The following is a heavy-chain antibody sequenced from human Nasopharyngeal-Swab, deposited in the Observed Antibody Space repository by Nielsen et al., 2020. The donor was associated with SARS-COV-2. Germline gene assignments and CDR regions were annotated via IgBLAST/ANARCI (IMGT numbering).Heavy chain of an antibody. J-gene: IGHJ6*02. CDR2: IYYSGST. D-gene: IGHD6-13*01. CDR3: VGSSWYGDYYYYYGMDV. Sequence: SETLSLTCTVSGCSISSSSYYWGWIRQPPGKGREWIGSIYYSGSTYYTPSLKSRVTISVDTSKNQFSLKLSSVTAADTAVYYCVGSSWYGDYYYYYGMDVWGQGTTVTVSS. V-gene: IGHV4-39*07. CDR1: GCSISSSSYY.